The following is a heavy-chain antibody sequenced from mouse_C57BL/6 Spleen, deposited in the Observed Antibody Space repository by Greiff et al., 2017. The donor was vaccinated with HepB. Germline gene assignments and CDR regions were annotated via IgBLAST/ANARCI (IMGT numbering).Heavy chain of an antibody. CDR1: GYTFTSYW. D-gene: IGHD2-4*01. V-gene: IGHV1-52*01. J-gene: IGHJ2*01. Sequence: QVHVKQPGAELVRPGSSVKLSCKASGYTFTSYWMHWVKQRPIQGLEWIGNIDPSDSETHYNQKFKDKATLTVDKSSSTAYMQLSSLTSEDSAVYYCARRRDYDDGGFDYWGQGTTLTVSS. CDR3: ARRRDYDDGGFDY. CDR2: IDPSDSET.